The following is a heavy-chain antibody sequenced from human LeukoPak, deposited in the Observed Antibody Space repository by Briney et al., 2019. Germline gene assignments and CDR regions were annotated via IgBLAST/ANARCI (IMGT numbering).Heavy chain of an antibody. CDR1: GGSISSSSYY. CDR3: ARDEFLGPYCSSTSCYSDY. Sequence: SETLSLTCTVSGGSISSSSYYWGWIRQPPGKGLEWIGSIYYSGSTYYNPSLKSRVTISVDPSKNHFSLKLSSVTAADTAVYYCARDEFLGPYCSSTSCYSDYWGQGTLVTVSS. D-gene: IGHD2-2*01. J-gene: IGHJ4*02. V-gene: IGHV4-39*07. CDR2: IYYSGST.